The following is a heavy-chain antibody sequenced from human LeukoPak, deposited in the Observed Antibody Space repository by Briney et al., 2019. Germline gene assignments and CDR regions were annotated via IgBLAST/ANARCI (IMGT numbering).Heavy chain of an antibody. V-gene: IGHV3-66*02. Sequence: GGSLRLSCAASGFTVSSNHMSWVRQAPGKGLEWVSVIYSGGSTYYADSVKGRFTISRDNSKNTLYLQMNSLRAEDTAVYYCARDRSGSFRFDYWGQGTLVTVSS. CDR3: ARDRSGSFRFDY. J-gene: IGHJ4*02. CDR2: IYSGGST. D-gene: IGHD1-26*01. CDR1: GFTVSSNH.